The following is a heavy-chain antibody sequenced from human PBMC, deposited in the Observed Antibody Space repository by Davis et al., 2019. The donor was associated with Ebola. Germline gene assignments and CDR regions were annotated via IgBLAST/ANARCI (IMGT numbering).Heavy chain of an antibody. CDR1: GGSFSGYY. V-gene: IGHV4-34*01. CDR3: ARESHSYDFWSGSSGIYFLDY. J-gene: IGHJ4*02. Sequence: SETLSLTCAVYGGSFSGYYWSWIRQPPGKGLEWIGEINHSGSTNYNPSLKSRVIISVDTSKNQLSLRMTSVTAADTAMYYCARESHSYDFWSGSSGIYFLDYWGQGTLVTVSS. CDR2: INHSGST. D-gene: IGHD3-3*01.